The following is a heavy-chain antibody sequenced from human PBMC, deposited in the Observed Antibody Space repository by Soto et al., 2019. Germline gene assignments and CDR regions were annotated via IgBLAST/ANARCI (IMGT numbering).Heavy chain of an antibody. Sequence: QVQLQESGPGLVKPSETLSLTCTVSGGSISSYYWSWIRQPAGKGLEWIGRIYTSGSTNYYPSLKSRVTMSVDTSKNQFSLKLSSVTAADTAVYYCARNMVRGVMGGMDVWGQGTTVTVSS. J-gene: IGHJ6*02. V-gene: IGHV4-4*07. CDR1: GGSISSYY. CDR3: ARNMVRGVMGGMDV. CDR2: IYTSGST. D-gene: IGHD3-10*01.